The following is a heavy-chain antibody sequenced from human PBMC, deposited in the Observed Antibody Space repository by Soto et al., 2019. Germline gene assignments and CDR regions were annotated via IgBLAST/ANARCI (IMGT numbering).Heavy chain of an antibody. Sequence: PSETLSLTCTVSGGSISNGGYYWTWIRQHPGKGLEWIGYIYYSGSTYYNPSLKSRVTISVDTSKNQFSLKLTSVTAADTAVYYCARGHRMVTQGGGKFYYYVYGMGVWGQGTTVTVSS. CDR1: GGSISNGGYY. D-gene: IGHD2-21*02. CDR3: ARGHRMVTQGGGKFYYYVYGMGV. CDR2: IYYSGST. V-gene: IGHV4-31*03. J-gene: IGHJ6*02.